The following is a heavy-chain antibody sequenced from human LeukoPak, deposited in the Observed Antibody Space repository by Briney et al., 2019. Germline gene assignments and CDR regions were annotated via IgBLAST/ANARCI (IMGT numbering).Heavy chain of an antibody. V-gene: IGHV4-4*07. CDR2: IYTSGST. CDR1: GGSISSYY. D-gene: IGHD2-2*02. J-gene: IGHJ2*01. CDR3: ARVIPAAIVWYFDL. Sequence: SETLSPTCTVSGGSISSYYWSWIRQPAGKGLEWIGRIYTSGSTNYNPSLKSRVTMSVDTSKNQFSLKLSSVTAADTAVYYCARVIPAAIVWYFDLWGRGTLVTVSS.